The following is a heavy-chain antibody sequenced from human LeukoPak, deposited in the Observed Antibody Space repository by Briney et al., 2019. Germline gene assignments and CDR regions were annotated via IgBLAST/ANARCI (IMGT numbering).Heavy chain of an antibody. CDR3: ARDVISRQMITLGLGF. CDR2: ISYDGSKR. D-gene: IGHD1-20*01. J-gene: IGHJ4*02. Sequence: GGSLRLSCVTSGFTFNSYGFYWVRQAPGKGLEWVAVISYDGSKRYYADSVKGRFTISRDTSNKTAYLEMNSLRVDDTAVYYCARDVISRQMITLGLGFWGQGTLVTVSS. V-gene: IGHV3-30*03. CDR1: GFTFNSYG.